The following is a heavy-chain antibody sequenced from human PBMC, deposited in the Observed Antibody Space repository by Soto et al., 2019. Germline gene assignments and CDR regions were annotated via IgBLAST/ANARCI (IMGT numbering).Heavy chain of an antibody. Sequence: QVQLQQWGAGLLKPSETLSLTCAVYGGSFSGYYWSWIRQPPGKGLEWIGESNHSGSTNYNPSLKSRVTISVDTSKNQFSLKLSSVTAADTAVYYWARALWVWGSYRPKYYFDYWGQGTLVTVSS. J-gene: IGHJ4*02. CDR1: GGSFSGYY. V-gene: IGHV4-34*01. D-gene: IGHD3-16*02. CDR3: ARALWVWGSYRPKYYFDY. CDR2: SNHSGST.